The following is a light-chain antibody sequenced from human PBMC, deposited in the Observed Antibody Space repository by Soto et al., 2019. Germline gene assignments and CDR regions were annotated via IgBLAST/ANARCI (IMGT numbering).Light chain of an antibody. Sequence: ETVLTQSPVTLSVSPGDRATLSCKASQSVTINLAWYHQRPGQGPRLLIFGASTRATGIPARFSGSGSDTEFTLTISSLQPEDFGNYYCQQYNKWPQTFGHGTKVDIX. CDR3: QQYNKWPQT. V-gene: IGKV3-15*01. CDR2: GAS. CDR1: QSVTIN. J-gene: IGKJ1*01.